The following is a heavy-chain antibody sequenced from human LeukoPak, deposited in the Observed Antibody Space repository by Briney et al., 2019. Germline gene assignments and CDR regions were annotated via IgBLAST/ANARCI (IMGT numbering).Heavy chain of an antibody. CDR1: GFNFSTYA. D-gene: IGHD1-14*01. CDR3: AKGLGTTKVAAFDV. J-gene: IGHJ3*01. CDR2: ISAVGLKT. Sequence: GGSLRVSCAASGFNFSTYAMKWVRQAPGKGLEWVSAISAVGLKTFYGDPAKARFTVSRDNSKNTLYLQMNNLRVDDTAVYYCAKGLGTTKVAAFDVWGQGTFVTVSA. V-gene: IGHV3-23*01.